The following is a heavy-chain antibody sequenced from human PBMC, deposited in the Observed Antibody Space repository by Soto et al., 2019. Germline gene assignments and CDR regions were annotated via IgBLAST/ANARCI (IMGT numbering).Heavy chain of an antibody. CDR1: GFTFSSYG. J-gene: IGHJ4*02. CDR3: AKGLASYYDFWSGHDPFDY. V-gene: IGHV3-30*18. D-gene: IGHD3-3*01. CDR2: ISYDGSNK. Sequence: GSLRLSCAASGFTFSSYGMHWVRQAPGKGLEWVAVISYDGSNKYYADSVKGRFTISRDNSKNTLYLQMNSLRAEDTAVYYYAKGLASYYDFWSGHDPFDYWGQGTLVTVSS.